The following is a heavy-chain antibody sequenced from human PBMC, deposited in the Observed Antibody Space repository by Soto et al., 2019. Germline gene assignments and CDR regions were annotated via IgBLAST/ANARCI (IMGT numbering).Heavy chain of an antibody. CDR1: GYTFTSYY. V-gene: IGHV1-46*01. CDR3: AREGGRRDTIVVVPAAIYYYGMDV. Sequence: ASVKVSCKASGYTFTSYYMHWVRQAPGQGLEWMGIINPSGGSTSYAQKFQGRVTMTRDTSTSTVYMELSSLRSEDTAVYYCAREGGRRDTIVVVPAAIYYYGMDVWGQGITVTVSS. J-gene: IGHJ6*02. D-gene: IGHD2-2*01. CDR2: INPSGGST.